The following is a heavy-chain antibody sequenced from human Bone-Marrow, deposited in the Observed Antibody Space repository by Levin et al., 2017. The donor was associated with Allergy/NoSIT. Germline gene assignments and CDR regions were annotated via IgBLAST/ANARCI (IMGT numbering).Heavy chain of an antibody. CDR3: ARLDYYDSSQFDY. CDR2: IKQDGSEE. V-gene: IGHV3-7*01. D-gene: IGHD3-22*01. Sequence: QAGGSLRLSCAASGFTFNIYWMSWVRQSPGKGLEWVANIKQDGSEEHLVDSVKGRFTISRDNTKNSLYLQLNSLRAEDTAVYYCARLDYYDSSQFDYWGQGTLVTVSS. J-gene: IGHJ4*02. CDR1: GFTFNIYW.